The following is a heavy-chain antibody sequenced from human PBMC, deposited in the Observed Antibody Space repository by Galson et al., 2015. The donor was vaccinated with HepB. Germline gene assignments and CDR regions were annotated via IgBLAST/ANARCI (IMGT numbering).Heavy chain of an antibody. CDR3: AKATHFGSCYPDY. Sequence: SLRLSCAASGFTFSSYAMSWVRQAPGKGLEWVSAISGSGGSTYYADSVKGRFTIPRDNSKNTLYLQMNSLRAEDTALYYCAKATHFGSCYPDYWGQGTLVTVSS. D-gene: IGHD3-3*02. CDR1: GFTFSSYA. CDR2: ISGSGGST. V-gene: IGHV3-23*01. J-gene: IGHJ4*02.